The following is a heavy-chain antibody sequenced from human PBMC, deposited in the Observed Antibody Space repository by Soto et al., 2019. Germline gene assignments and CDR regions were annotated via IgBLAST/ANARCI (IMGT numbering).Heavy chain of an antibody. CDR1: GYTLTELS. J-gene: IGHJ6*02. CDR3: ATDGRHWLEPARGMDV. D-gene: IGHD6-19*01. Sequence: QVQLVQSGAEVKKPGASVKVSCKVSGYTLTELSMHWVRQSPGTGRAWMGGFDPEDGETIDAQKFQGRVNMTEDTSTDTAYRELSSLRSDYTAVYYCATDGRHWLEPARGMDVWGQGTTVTVSS. CDR2: FDPEDGET. V-gene: IGHV1-24*01.